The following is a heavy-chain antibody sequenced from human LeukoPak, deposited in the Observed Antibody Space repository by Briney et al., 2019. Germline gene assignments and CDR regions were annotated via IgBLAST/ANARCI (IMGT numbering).Heavy chain of an antibody. D-gene: IGHD4-17*01. CDR3: ARHDPTVTTLSDY. CDR2: IYYSGST. J-gene: IGHJ4*02. CDR1: GGSISSYY. Sequence: SETLSLTCTVSGGSISSYYWSWIRQPPGKGLEWIGYIYYSGSTNYNPSLKSRVTISVDTSKNQFSLKLSSVTAADTAVYYCARHDPTVTTLSDYWGQGTLVTVSS. V-gene: IGHV4-59*08.